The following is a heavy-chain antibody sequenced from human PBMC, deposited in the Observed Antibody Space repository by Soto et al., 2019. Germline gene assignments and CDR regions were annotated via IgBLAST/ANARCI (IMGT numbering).Heavy chain of an antibody. D-gene: IGHD3-22*01. CDR1: GFTFSSYA. CDR2: ISSNGGST. Sequence: EVQLVESGGGLVQPGGSLRLSCAASGFTFSSYAMHWVRQAPGKGLEYVSAISSNGGSTYYANSVKGRFTISRDNSKNPLYLQMGSLRAEDMAVYYCARFSGYYSDYWGQGTLVTVSS. J-gene: IGHJ4*02. CDR3: ARFSGYYSDY. V-gene: IGHV3-64*01.